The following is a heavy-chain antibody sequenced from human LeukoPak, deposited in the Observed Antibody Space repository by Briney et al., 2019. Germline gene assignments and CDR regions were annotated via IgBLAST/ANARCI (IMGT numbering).Heavy chain of an antibody. V-gene: IGHV4-39*07. D-gene: IGHD4-11*01. CDR2: IYHNGDT. CDR1: GGSISSSRSY. J-gene: IGHJ5*02. CDR3: SREGYSCPNWFDT. Sequence: PSETLSLTCSVSGGSISSSRSYWGWIRQTPGKGLEWVGSIYHNGDTYYNPSFKSRVSMSVDTAKNQISLILTSVTAADTAVYYCSREGYSCPNWFDTWGQGTLVTVSS.